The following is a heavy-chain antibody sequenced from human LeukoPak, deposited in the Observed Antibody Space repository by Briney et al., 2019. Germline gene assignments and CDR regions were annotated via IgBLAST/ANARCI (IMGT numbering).Heavy chain of an antibody. J-gene: IGHJ4*02. D-gene: IGHD2-2*01. CDR1: GSSISNRLF. CDR3: ARGMGRFCTSSSCYLSFVY. CDR2: IQNGGDS. Sequence: PSETLSLTYNVSGSSISNRLFWDWIRQSPGKGLEWIGSIQNGGDSYYNPSLKSRTTRSVDTSKNQFSLKLTSVTSADTAVFYCARGMGRFCTSSSCYLSFVYWGQGTLVTVSS. V-gene: IGHV4-38-2*02.